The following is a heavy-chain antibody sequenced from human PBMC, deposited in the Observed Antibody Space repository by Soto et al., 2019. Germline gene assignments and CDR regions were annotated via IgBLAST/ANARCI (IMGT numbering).Heavy chain of an antibody. CDR3: ARGIVVVPDNWFDP. V-gene: IGHV1-69*13. CDR2: IIPIFGTA. CDR1: GGTFSSYA. J-gene: IGHJ5*02. Sequence: SVKVSCKASGGTFSSYAISWVRQAPGQGLEWMGGIIPIFGTANYAQKFQGRVTITADESTSTAYMELSSLRSEDTAVYYCARGIVVVPDNWFDPSGQATLVTVSS. D-gene: IGHD2-2*01.